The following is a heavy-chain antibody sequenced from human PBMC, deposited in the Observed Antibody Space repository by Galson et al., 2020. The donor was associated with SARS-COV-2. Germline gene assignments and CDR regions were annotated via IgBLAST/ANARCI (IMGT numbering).Heavy chain of an antibody. Sequence: GESLKISCAASGFTFSSYWMSWVRQAPGKGLEWVDNIKQDGSEKYYVDSVKGRFTISRDNAKNSLYLQMNSLRAEDTAVYYCATLRPASWNFDYWGQGTLVTVSS. CDR1: GFTFSSYW. V-gene: IGHV3-7*03. CDR3: ATLRPASWNFDY. D-gene: IGHD2-15*01. CDR2: IKQDGSEK. J-gene: IGHJ4*02.